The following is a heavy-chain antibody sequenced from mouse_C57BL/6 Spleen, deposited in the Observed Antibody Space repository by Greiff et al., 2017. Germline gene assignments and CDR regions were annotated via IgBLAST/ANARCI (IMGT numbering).Heavy chain of an antibody. CDR1: GYTFTSYW. V-gene: IGHV1-50*01. CDR2: IDPSDSYT. CDR3: ARPFTTVVAYYFDY. Sequence: QVQLQQPGAELVKPGASVKLSCKASGYTFTSYWMQWVKQRPGQGLEWIGEIDPSDSYTNYKQTFKGKATLTVDTSSSTAYMQLSSLTSEDAAVYYCARPFTTVVAYYFDYWGQGTTLTVSS. J-gene: IGHJ2*01. D-gene: IGHD1-1*01.